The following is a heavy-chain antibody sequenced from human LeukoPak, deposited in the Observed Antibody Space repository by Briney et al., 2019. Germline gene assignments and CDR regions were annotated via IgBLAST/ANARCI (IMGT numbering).Heavy chain of an antibody. CDR3: ARDWGDD. Sequence: GGSVRLSCAVSGFIVTTNDMSCVCQAPGKGLEWVSVIYSGERTYYADSVKGRLTISRDNSKNTLYLQMNNLRAEDTAIYYCARDWGDDWGQGNLVTVSS. V-gene: IGHV3-53*01. D-gene: IGHD3-16*01. CDR1: GFIVTTND. J-gene: IGHJ4*02. CDR2: IYSGERT.